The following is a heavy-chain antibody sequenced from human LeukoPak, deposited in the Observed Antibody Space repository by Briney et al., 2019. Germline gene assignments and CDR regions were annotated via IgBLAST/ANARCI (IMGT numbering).Heavy chain of an antibody. CDR2: TYYRSKWFN. CDR3: AREFGVAVSGILYYFDY. V-gene: IGHV6-1*01. Sequence: SQTLSLTCAISGDSVSSNSAAWNGLRQSPARGLEWLGRTYYRSKWFNDYAVSVKSRITINPDTSENQFSLQLNFVTPEDTAVYYCAREFGVAVSGILYYFDYWGQGTLVTVSS. CDR1: GDSVSSNSAA. J-gene: IGHJ4*02. D-gene: IGHD6-19*01.